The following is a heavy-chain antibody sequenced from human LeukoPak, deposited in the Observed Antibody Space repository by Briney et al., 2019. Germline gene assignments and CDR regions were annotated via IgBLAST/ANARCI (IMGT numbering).Heavy chain of an antibody. D-gene: IGHD3-10*01. CDR3: ARDYTMVRGVIDY. V-gene: IGHV3-74*01. Sequence: PGGSLRLSCAASGFTSSTYWMHWVRQAPGKRLGWVSRINSDGSSTSYADSVKGRFTISRDNAKNTLYLQMNSLRAEDTAVYYCARDYTMVRGVIDYWGQGILVTVSS. CDR1: GFTSSTYW. CDR2: INSDGSST. J-gene: IGHJ4*02.